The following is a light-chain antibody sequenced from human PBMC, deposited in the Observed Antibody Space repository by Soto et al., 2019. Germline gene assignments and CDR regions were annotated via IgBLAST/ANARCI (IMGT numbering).Light chain of an antibody. V-gene: IGKV3-15*01. Sequence: EIVLTQSPGTLSLSPGERATLSCRASQSVRNSLLAWYQQKPGQPPRLLIYGASTRATGIPARFSGSGSGTEFTLTISSLQSEDFAVYYCQQYNNWPITFGQGTRLEIK. CDR3: QQYNNWPIT. CDR2: GAS. J-gene: IGKJ5*01. CDR1: QSVRNSL.